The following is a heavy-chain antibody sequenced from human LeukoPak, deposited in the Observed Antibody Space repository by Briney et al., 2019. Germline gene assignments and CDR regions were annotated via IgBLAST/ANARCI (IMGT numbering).Heavy chain of an antibody. CDR3: ARGGIAAAGISRGENWFDP. V-gene: IGHV7-4-1*01. J-gene: IGHJ5*02. D-gene: IGHD6-13*01. CDR2: INTNTGNP. Sequence: GASVKLSCKASGYTFTSYAMNWVRQAPGQGLEWMGWINTNTGNPTYAQGFTGRFVFCLDTSVSTAYLQICSLKAEDTAVYYCARGGIAAAGISRGENWFDPWGQGTLVTVSS. CDR1: GYTFTSYA.